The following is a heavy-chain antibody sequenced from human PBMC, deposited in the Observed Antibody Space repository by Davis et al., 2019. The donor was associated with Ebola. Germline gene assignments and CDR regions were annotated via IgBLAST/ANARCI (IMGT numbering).Heavy chain of an antibody. CDR3: ARSVHGYSYGTYYYYGMDV. J-gene: IGHJ6*02. V-gene: IGHV4-59*02. D-gene: IGHD5-18*01. CDR2: FYHGGST. CDR1: GGSVTSHY. Sequence: MPSETLSLTCTVSGGSVTSHYWSWIRQPPGKGLEWMGYFYHGGSTIYNRSFKSRISISVDTSKNQFSLKLSSVTAADTAVYYCARSVHGYSYGTYYYYGMDVWGQGTTVTVSS.